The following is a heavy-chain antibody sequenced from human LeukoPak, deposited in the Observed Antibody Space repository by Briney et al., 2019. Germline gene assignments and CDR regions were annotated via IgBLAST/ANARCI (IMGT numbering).Heavy chain of an antibody. D-gene: IGHD3-22*01. J-gene: IGHJ4*02. CDR2: INSDGSST. CDR1: GFTFSSYW. CDR3: ARDSRDSSGYSPDY. V-gene: IGHV3-74*01. Sequence: GGPLRLSCAASGFTFSSYWMHWVRQAPGKGLVWVSRINSDGSSTSYADSVKGRFTISRDNAKNTLYLQMNSLRAEDTAVYYCARDSRDSSGYSPDYWGQGTLVTVSS.